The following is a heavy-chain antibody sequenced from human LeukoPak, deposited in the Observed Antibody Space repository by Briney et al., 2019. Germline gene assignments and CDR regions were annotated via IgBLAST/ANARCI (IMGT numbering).Heavy chain of an antibody. CDR1: GGTFSSYA. V-gene: IGHV1-69*04. D-gene: IGHD6-13*01. CDR3: ARGDGSAAVNWFDP. J-gene: IGHJ5*02. CDR2: IIPILGIA. Sequence: ASVKVSCKASGGTFSSYAISWVRQAPGQGLEWMGRIIPILGIANYAQKFQGRVTITADKSTSTAYMELSSLRSEDTAVYYCARGDGSAAVNWFDPWGQGTLVTVSS.